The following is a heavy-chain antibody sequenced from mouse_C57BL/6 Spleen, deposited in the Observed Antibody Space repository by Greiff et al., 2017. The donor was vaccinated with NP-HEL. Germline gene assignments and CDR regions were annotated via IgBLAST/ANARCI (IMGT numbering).Heavy chain of an antibody. CDR1: GYTFTSYW. V-gene: IGHV1-55*01. CDR3: ARRAYYSNYQFAY. D-gene: IGHD2-5*01. CDR2: IYPGSGST. Sequence: VQLQQSGAELVKPGASVKMSCKASGYTFTSYWITWVKQRPGQGLEWIGDIYPGSGSTNYNEKFKSKATLTVDTSSSTAYMQLSSLTSEASAVYYCARRAYYSNYQFAYWGQGTLVTVSA. J-gene: IGHJ3*01.